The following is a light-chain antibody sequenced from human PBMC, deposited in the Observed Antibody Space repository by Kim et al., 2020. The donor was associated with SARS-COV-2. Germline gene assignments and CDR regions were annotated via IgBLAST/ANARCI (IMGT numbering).Light chain of an antibody. Sequence: SNTISCTGTGSDVGGYNDVSWYQQHPGKAPKLMVYDVSQRPSGVSNRFSGSKSGNTASLTISGLQAEDEADYHCSSYTSSRTWVFGGGTKLTVL. V-gene: IGLV2-14*03. CDR1: GSDVGGYND. CDR2: DVS. J-gene: IGLJ3*02. CDR3: SSYTSSRTWV.